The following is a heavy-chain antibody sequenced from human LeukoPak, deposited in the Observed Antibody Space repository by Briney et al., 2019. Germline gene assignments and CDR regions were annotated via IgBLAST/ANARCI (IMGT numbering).Heavy chain of an antibody. V-gene: IGHV4-34*01. CDR3: RRNGDYVSWEVDAFDI. D-gene: IGHD4-17*01. CDR1: GGSFSGYY. CDR2: INHSGST. Sequence: SETLSLTCAVYGGSFSGYYWSWIRQPPGKGLEWIGEINHSGSTNYNPSLKNRVTISVDTSKNQFSLKLSSVTAADTAVYYCRRNGDYVSWEVDAFDIWGQGTMVTVSS. J-gene: IGHJ3*02.